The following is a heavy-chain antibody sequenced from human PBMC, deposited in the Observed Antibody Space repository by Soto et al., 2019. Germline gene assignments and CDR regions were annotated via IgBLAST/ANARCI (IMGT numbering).Heavy chain of an antibody. CDR3: ARHYYYYDDMDV. Sequence: PSETLSLTCTVSGGSISSYYWSWIRQPPGKGLEWIGYIYYSGSTNYNPSLKSRVTISVDTSKNQFSLKLSSVTAADTAVYYCARHYYYYDDMDVWGQGTTVTVPS. CDR2: IYYSGST. J-gene: IGHJ6*02. V-gene: IGHV4-59*08. CDR1: GGSISSYY.